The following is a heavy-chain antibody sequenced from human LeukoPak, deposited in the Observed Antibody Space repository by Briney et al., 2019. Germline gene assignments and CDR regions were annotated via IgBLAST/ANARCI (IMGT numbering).Heavy chain of an antibody. V-gene: IGHV1-69*05. D-gene: IGHD5-12*01. CDR2: IIPIFGTA. Sequence: SSVKVSCKASGGTFSSYAISWVRQAPGQGLEWMGRIIPIFGTANYAQKFQGRVTITTDESTSTAYVELSSLRSEDTAVYYCARSDIVATITDYWGQGTLVTVSS. J-gene: IGHJ4*02. CDR3: ARSDIVATITDY. CDR1: GGTFSSYA.